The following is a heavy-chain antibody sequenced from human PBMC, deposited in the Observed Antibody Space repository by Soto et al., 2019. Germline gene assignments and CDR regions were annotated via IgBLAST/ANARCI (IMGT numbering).Heavy chain of an antibody. CDR2: VSDSGRST. CDR3: AERGIGLALGGREAFEI. V-gene: IGHV3-23*01. D-gene: IGHD6-19*01. CDR1: GFTFSSYA. Sequence: EVQLLESGGGLVQPGGSVRLSCAASGFTFSSYAMSWVRQAPGKGLEWVSAVSDSGRSTYYADFVKGRFTISRDNSRNPLYRPPNSLRAEDTAVYDGAERGIGLALGGREAFEIWGQGTMVTVSS. J-gene: IGHJ3*02.